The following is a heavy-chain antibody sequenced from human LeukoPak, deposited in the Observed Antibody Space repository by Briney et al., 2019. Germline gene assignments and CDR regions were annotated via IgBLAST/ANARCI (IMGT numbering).Heavy chain of an antibody. CDR2: ISYDGRNK. CDR1: GFTFGTYA. CDR3: AKEIQAGSWYTPSFDY. V-gene: IGHV3-30*04. D-gene: IGHD6-13*01. J-gene: IGHJ4*02. Sequence: GGSLRLSCAASGFTFGTYAMHWVRQAPGKGLEWVAVISYDGRNKYYADSVKGRFTISRDNSKDTLDLQMNSLRAEDTAVYYCAKEIQAGSWYTPSFDYWGQGTLVTVSS.